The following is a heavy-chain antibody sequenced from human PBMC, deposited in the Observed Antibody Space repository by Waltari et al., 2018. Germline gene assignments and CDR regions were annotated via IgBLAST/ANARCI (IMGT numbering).Heavy chain of an antibody. D-gene: IGHD5-12*01. CDR3: ARRGAPLTGSYYFDS. V-gene: IGHV4-38-2*01. CDR2: IYHSGST. Sequence: QVQLQESGPRLVKPSETLSLTCAVSGYSISSGYYWGWIRQSPGTGLEWIGSIYHSGSTYYNPSLNSRVTMSVDTSKNQFSLKLASVTAADTALYYCARRGAPLTGSYYFDSWGQGTLVTVSS. CDR1: GYSISSGYY. J-gene: IGHJ4*02.